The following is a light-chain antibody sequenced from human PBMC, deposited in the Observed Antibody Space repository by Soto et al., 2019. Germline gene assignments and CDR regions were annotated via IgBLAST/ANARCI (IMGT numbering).Light chain of an antibody. V-gene: IGKV3-15*01. CDR3: QQYNNWPRT. CDR1: QSVSSSY. CDR2: GAS. J-gene: IGKJ3*01. Sequence: EIVWTQSPGTLSLSPGERATLSCRASQSVSSSYLAWYQQKPGQAPRLLIYGASTRATGIPARFSGSGSRTEFTLTISSLQSEDFAVYYCQQYNNWPRTFGPGTKVDIK.